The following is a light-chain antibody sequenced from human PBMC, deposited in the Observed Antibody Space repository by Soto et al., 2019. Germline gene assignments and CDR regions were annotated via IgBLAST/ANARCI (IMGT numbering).Light chain of an antibody. J-gene: IGKJ1*01. V-gene: IGKV3-20*01. CDR1: QSVTSTS. Sequence: EIVLTQSPGTLSLSPGERATLSCRASQSVTSTSLAWYQQKPGQAPRLLIYGASSRATDIPDRLSGSGSGTDFTLIISRLEPEDFAVYYCQQYATPPETFGQGTKV. CDR3: QQYATPPET. CDR2: GAS.